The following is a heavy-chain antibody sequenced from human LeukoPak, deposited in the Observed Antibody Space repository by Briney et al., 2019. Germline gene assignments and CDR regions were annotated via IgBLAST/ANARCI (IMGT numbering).Heavy chain of an antibody. CDR2: IYWNDDK. D-gene: IGHD6-19*01. V-gene: IGHV2-5*01. CDR1: GLSLRTSGVG. Sequence: SGPTLVKPTQTLTLTSTFSGLSLRTSGVGVGSIRQPPGKALEGLPLIYWNDDKRYSPSLKSRLTITTDTSKNQVVLTMTNMDPVDTATYYCARTTGIAVAGPWGQGTLVTVSS. J-gene: IGHJ5*02. CDR3: ARTTGIAVAGP.